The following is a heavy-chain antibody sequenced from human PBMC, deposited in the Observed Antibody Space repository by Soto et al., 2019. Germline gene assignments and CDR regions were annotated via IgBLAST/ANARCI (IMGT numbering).Heavy chain of an antibody. V-gene: IGHV1-8*01. J-gene: IGHJ5*02. CDR3: ARGPYCSSTGCRRWVWFDP. D-gene: IGHD2-2*01. CDR1: GYTFTTYD. CDR2: MNTNSGNT. Sequence: QVQLVQSGAEVKKPGASVKVSCKASGYTFTTYDINWVRQATGQGLEWMGWMNTNSGNTGYAQKFQDRVTMTRDTSINTAYLELSSLRSDDTAVYYCARGPYCSSTGCRRWVWFDPWGQGTLVTVSS.